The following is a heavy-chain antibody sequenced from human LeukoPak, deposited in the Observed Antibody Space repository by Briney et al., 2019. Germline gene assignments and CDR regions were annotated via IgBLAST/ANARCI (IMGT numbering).Heavy chain of an antibody. V-gene: IGHV3-53*04. CDR3: ARVGDYYDSSEAFDI. D-gene: IGHD3-22*01. Sequence: PGGSLRLSCAASGFTVSSNYMSWVRQTPGKGREWVSVIYSGGSTYYADSVKGRFTISRHNSKNTLYLQMNSLRAEDTAVYYCARVGDYYDSSEAFDIWGQGTMVTVSS. CDR1: GFTVSSNY. J-gene: IGHJ3*02. CDR2: IYSGGST.